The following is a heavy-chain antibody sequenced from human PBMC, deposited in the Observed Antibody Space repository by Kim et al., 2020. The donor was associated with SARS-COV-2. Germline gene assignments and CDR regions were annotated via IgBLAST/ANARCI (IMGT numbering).Heavy chain of an antibody. J-gene: IGHJ4*02. V-gene: IGHV3-23*03. D-gene: IGHD2-21*02. Sequence: YQADSVKGRFTNSRDNSQSTLYLQMNGLRVEDTALYYCAKGGGDWNSPAENWGQGTLVTVSS. CDR3: AKGGGDWNSPAEN.